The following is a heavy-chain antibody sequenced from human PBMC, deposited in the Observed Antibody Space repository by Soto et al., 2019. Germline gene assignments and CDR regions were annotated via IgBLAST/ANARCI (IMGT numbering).Heavy chain of an antibody. CDR3: AGIYSGSPGGTLRY. Sequence: QVQLQESGPGLVKPSQTLSLTCTVSGGSISSGGYYWSWIRQHPGKGLEWIGYIYYSGSTYYNPSLKRRVTISVDTSKKQFSLKLSSVPAADPAVYYCAGIYSGSPGGTLRYWGQGTLVTVSS. CDR1: GGSISSGGYY. CDR2: IYYSGST. D-gene: IGHD1-26*01. J-gene: IGHJ4*02. V-gene: IGHV4-31*03.